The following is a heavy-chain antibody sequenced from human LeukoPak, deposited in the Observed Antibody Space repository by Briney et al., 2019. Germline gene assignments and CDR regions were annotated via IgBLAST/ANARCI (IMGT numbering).Heavy chain of an antibody. CDR1: VFTFRTYA. D-gene: IGHD3-3*01. V-gene: IGHV3-23*01. CDR3: AGGGRGYYWYCGT. Sequence: GGSLRLSCAASVFTFRTYAMSWGRQAPGKGLEWVSSISGSDGSTYHADSVKGRFTISTDNSKNTLYLHMNSLRAEDTAVYYWAGGGRGYYWYCGTWGQGTLVTVSS. J-gene: IGHJ4*02. CDR2: ISGSDGST.